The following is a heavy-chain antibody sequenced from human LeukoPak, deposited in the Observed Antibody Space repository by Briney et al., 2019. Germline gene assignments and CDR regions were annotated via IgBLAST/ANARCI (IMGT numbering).Heavy chain of an antibody. CDR1: GVSIRSSNNF. Sequence: SETLSLTCTVSGVSIRSSNNFWGWLRQPPGKGLEWIGPIHYSGTIYYIPSLKSRVTISLDTSKNQVSLILNSVTAADTAVYYCMRHEEEDGYNAKPIDFWGQGTLVTVSS. CDR3: MRHEEEDGYNAKPIDF. CDR2: IHYSGTI. J-gene: IGHJ4*02. V-gene: IGHV4-39*01. D-gene: IGHD5-24*01.